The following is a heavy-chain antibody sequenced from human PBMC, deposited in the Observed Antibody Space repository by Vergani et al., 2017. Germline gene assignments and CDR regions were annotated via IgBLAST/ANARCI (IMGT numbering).Heavy chain of an antibody. CDR3: ARGRGSYDFWSGYYSDYGMDV. CDR1: GGSISSSSYY. CDR2: IYYSGST. Sequence: QLQLQESGPGLVKPSETLSLTCTVSGGSISSSSYYWGWIRQPPGKGLGWIGSIYYSGSTYYNPSLKSRVTISVDTSKNQFSLKLSSVTAADTAVYYCARGRGSYDFWSGYYSDYGMDVWGQGTTVTVSS. D-gene: IGHD3-3*01. V-gene: IGHV4-39*07. J-gene: IGHJ6*02.